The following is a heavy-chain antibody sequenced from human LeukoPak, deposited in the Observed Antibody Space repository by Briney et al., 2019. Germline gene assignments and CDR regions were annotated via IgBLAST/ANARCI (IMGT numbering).Heavy chain of an antibody. CDR1: GGTFSSYA. CDR2: IIPIFGTA. J-gene: IGHJ4*02. V-gene: IGHV1-69*05. CDR3: ARVARIAVAGLYFDY. D-gene: IGHD6-19*01. Sequence: SVKVSCKASGGTFSSYAISWVRQAPGQGLEWMGGIIPIFGTANYAQKFQGRVTITTDESTSTAYMELSSLRSEDTAVYYCARVARIAVAGLYFDYWGQGTLVTVSS.